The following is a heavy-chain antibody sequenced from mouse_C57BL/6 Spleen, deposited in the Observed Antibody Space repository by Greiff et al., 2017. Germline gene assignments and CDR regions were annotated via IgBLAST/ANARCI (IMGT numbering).Heavy chain of an antibody. CDR3: ARESGTLLAPKFAY. D-gene: IGHD2-12*01. V-gene: IGHV1-82*01. Sequence: VQLQQSGPELVKPGASVKISCKASGYAFSSSWMNWVKQRPGKGLEWIGRIYPGDGDTNYTGKFKGKATLTADQSSSTAYMQLSSLTSEDSAVYFCARESGTLLAPKFAYWGQGTLVTVSA. CDR1: GYAFSSSW. CDR2: IYPGDGDT. J-gene: IGHJ3*01.